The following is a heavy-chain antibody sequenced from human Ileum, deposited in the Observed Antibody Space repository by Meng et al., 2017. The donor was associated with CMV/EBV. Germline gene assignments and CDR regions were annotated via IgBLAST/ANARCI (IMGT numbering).Heavy chain of an antibody. J-gene: IGHJ4*02. D-gene: IGHD3-3*01. CDR3: AKGSGYLIDY. Sequence: GESLKISCAASGFTFSSSSMNWVRQAPGKGLEWVANIKQDGSAINYVDSVKGRFTISRDNAKNSLYLQMNSLRVEDTAVYYCAKGSGYLIDYWGQGTLVTVSS. V-gene: IGHV3-7*01. CDR1: GFTFSSSS. CDR2: IKQDGSAI.